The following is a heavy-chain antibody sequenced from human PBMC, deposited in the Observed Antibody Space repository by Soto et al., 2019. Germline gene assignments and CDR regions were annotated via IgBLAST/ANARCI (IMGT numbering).Heavy chain of an antibody. J-gene: IGHJ6*02. D-gene: IGHD4-17*01. V-gene: IGHV3-43D*04. CDR3: AKGATVTTHYQYYGMDV. CDR2: VNWDGDTT. Sequence: EVQVVESGGAVVQPGGSLRLSCAASGFTFDDFAMCWVRQVPGKGLEWISLVNWDGDTTFYADSVKGRFIISRDNSKNSVYLQRKSLRSDDSAIYYCAKGATVTTHYQYYGMDVWGRGTTVTVSS. CDR1: GFTFDDFA.